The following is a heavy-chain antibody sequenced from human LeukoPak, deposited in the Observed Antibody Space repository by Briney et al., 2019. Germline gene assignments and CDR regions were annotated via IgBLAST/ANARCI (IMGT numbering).Heavy chain of an antibody. D-gene: IGHD4-17*01. J-gene: IGHJ3*02. CDR1: GFNFTNYA. CDR2: ITGSGGWA. V-gene: IGHV3-23*01. Sequence: PGGSLRLSCAASGFNFTNYAMRWVRQAPGRGLEWVSAITGSGGWALYADSVNGRFTISRANSKNTLYLQMSSLRAEDTAVYYCAKDPNGDYIGAFDIWGQGTMVTVSS. CDR3: AKDPNGDYIGAFDI.